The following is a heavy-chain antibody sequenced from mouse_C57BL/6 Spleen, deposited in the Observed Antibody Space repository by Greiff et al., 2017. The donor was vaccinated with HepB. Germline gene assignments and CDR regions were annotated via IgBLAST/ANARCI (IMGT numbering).Heavy chain of an antibody. J-gene: IGHJ4*01. CDR1: GYTFTDYE. D-gene: IGHD1-1*01. V-gene: IGHV1-15*01. CDR2: IDPETGGT. CDR3: TRGSSYDYAMDY. Sequence: QVQLKQSGAELVRPGASVTLSCKASGYTFTDYEMHWVKQTPVHGLEWIGAIDPETGGTAYNQKFKGKAILTADKSSSTAYMELRSLTSEDSAVYYCTRGSSYDYAMDYWGQGTSVTVSS.